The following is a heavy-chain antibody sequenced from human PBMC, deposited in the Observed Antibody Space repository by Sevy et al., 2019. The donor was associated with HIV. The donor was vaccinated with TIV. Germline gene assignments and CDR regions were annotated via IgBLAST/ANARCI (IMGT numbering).Heavy chain of an antibody. CDR2: INPDSGDT. Sequence: ASVKVSCKASGYTFTGYHMHCLRQAPGQGLEWMGWINPDSGDTKYAQKFQGRVTMTRDTSISTAYMELRRLRSDDTAVYYCARSFCIITTCFYYFDHWGQGTLVTVSS. CDR1: GYTFTGYH. D-gene: IGHD2-2*01. V-gene: IGHV1-2*02. CDR3: ARSFCIITTCFYYFDH. J-gene: IGHJ4*02.